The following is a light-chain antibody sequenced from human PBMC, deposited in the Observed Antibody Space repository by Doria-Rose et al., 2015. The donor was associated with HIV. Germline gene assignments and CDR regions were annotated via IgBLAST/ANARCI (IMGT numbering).Light chain of an antibody. CDR3: HQYASSRT. CDR2: GAS. Sequence: TQSPGTLSLSPGERATLSCRASQSGSADYLAWYQQRPGQSPRLLTYGASSRATDIPDRFSGSGSGSDFTLTISRLEPEDFAVYYCHQYASSRTFGQGTKVEIK. J-gene: IGKJ1*01. CDR1: QSGSADY. V-gene: IGKV3-20*01.